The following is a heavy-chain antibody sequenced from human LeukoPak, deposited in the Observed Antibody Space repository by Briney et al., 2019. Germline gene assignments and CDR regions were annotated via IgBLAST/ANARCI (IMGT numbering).Heavy chain of an antibody. CDR3: ARRTQGLPFDY. Sequence: SETLSLTCTVSGGSISSSSFYWGWIRQPPGKGLEWIGSIYYSGSTYYNPSLKSRVTISVDTSKNQFSLKLSSVTAADTAVYYCARRTQGLPFDYWGQGILVTVSS. D-gene: IGHD2-21*02. CDR2: IYYSGST. CDR1: GGSISSSSFY. V-gene: IGHV4-39*01. J-gene: IGHJ4*02.